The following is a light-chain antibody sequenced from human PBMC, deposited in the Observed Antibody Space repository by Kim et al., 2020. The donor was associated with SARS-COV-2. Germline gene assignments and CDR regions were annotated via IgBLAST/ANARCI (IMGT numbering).Light chain of an antibody. J-gene: IGLJ2*01. CDR1: SSNIGNNY. V-gene: IGLV1-51*01. CDR2: DNH. Sequence: QSVLTQPPSVSAAPGQKVTISCSGSSSNIGNNYVSWCQQLPGTAPKLIIYDNHKRPSVIPDRFSGSTSGTSATLDITGLQTGDEATYYCAVRDGSLRAVVFGGGTQLTVL. CDR3: AVRDGSLRAVV.